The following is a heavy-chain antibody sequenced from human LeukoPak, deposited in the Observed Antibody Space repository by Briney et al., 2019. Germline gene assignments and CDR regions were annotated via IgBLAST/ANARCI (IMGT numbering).Heavy chain of an antibody. Sequence: SETLSLTCTVSGGSISSSSYYWGWIRQPPGKGLEWIGSIYYSGSTYYNPSLKSRVTISVDTSKNQFSLKLSSVTAADTAVYYCARGDIAAAGGGYFDYWGQGTLVTVSS. J-gene: IGHJ4*02. CDR1: GGSISSSSYY. V-gene: IGHV4-39*07. CDR3: ARGDIAAAGGGYFDY. CDR2: IYYSGST. D-gene: IGHD6-13*01.